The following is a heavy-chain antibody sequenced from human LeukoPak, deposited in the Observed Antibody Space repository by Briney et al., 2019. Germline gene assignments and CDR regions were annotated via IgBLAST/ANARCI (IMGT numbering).Heavy chain of an antibody. V-gene: IGHV4-59*11. CDR1: GDSFRRHY. CDR3: ARVGQWQSDFDY. J-gene: IGHJ4*02. Sequence: MTSETLSLMCTVCGDSFRRHYWICLRQPPGKALEWIGYMFYSGSTNYNPSLKGRVAISVDTSKNQFSLMLSSVTAADTDIYYCARVGQWQSDFDYWGQGTQVTVSS. CDR2: MFYSGST. D-gene: IGHD6-19*01.